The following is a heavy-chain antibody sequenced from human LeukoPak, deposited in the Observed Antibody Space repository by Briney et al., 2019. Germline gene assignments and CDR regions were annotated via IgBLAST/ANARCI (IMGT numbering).Heavy chain of an antibody. J-gene: IGHJ4*02. CDR1: GFTFSSYA. Sequence: GESLRLSCAASGFTFSSYAMSWVRQAPGKGLEWVALIWYDGSNKYYTDSVKGRLTISRDNSKNTLYLQMNSLRAEDTAVYYCAREGPRGNSQFDYWGQGTLVTVSS. V-gene: IGHV3-33*08. CDR3: AREGPRGNSQFDY. D-gene: IGHD2/OR15-2a*01. CDR2: IWYDGSNK.